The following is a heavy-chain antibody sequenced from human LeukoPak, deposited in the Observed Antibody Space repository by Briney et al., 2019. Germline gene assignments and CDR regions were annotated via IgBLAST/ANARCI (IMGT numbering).Heavy chain of an antibody. CDR1: GYTFTSYY. CDR2: INPSVVST. D-gene: IGHD6-13*01. CDR3: ARDSSQGAKEYYFDY. Sequence: ASVKVSCKASGYTFTSYYMHWVRQAPGQGLEWMGIINPSVVSTSYAQKFQGRVTMTRDMSTSTGYMELSSLRSEDTAVYSCARDSSQGAKEYYFDYWGQGTLVTVSS. V-gene: IGHV1-46*01. J-gene: IGHJ4*02.